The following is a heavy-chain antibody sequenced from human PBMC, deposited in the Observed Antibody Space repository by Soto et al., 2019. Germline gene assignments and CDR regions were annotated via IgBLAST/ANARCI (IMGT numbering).Heavy chain of an antibody. J-gene: IGHJ4*02. V-gene: IGHV4-4*02. CDR1: GGSFTSNNW. Sequence: SETLSLTCAVSGGSFTSNNWWTWVRQPPGQGLEWIGEIYRTGSTNYNPSLKSRVTISLDKYENQFSLKVTSLTAADTAVYYCASRDPGTSVDYWGQGTLVTVSS. CDR3: ASRDPGTSVDY. D-gene: IGHD1-7*01. CDR2: IYRTGST.